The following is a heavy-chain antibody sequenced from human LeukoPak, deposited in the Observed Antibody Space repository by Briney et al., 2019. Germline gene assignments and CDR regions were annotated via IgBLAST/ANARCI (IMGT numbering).Heavy chain of an antibody. CDR3: ARVVRRLGAVGATGALGY. CDR2: MNPNSGNT. V-gene: IGHV1-8*03. D-gene: IGHD1-26*01. Sequence: ASVKVSCKASGYTFTSYDINWVRQVTGQGLEWVGWMNPNSGNTGYAQKFQGGVTITRNTSISTAYMELSSLRSEDTAVYYCARVVRRLGAVGATGALGYWGQGTLVTVSS. CDR1: GYTFTSYD. J-gene: IGHJ4*02.